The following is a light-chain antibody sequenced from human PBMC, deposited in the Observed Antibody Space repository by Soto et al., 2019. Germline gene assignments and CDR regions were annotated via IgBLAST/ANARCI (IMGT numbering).Light chain of an antibody. CDR1: QVISSA. CDR2: DVS. Sequence: AIQLTQSPSSLSASVGDRVTITCRARQVISSALAWYPQKPGKPPKLLRYDVSRLESGVPSRFSGSGSGTDFTLTISSLQPEDFTTYYCQQFSDYPFTFGPGTRVDIK. CDR3: QQFSDYPFT. V-gene: IGKV1D-13*01. J-gene: IGKJ3*01.